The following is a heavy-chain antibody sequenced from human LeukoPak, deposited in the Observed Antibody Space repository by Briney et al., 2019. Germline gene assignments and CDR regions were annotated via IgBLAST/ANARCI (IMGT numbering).Heavy chain of an antibody. CDR1: GFTFSSYW. CDR2: INSDGRST. J-gene: IGHJ3*02. V-gene: IGHV3-74*01. D-gene: IGHD3-22*01. Sequence: AGGSLRLSCAASGFTFSSYWMHWVRQAPGKGRVWVSRINSDGRSTSYADSVKGRFTISRDNAKNTLYLQMNSLRAEDTAVYYCARTTLYYYDSSGYSIWGQGAMVTVSS. CDR3: ARTTLYYYDSSGYSI.